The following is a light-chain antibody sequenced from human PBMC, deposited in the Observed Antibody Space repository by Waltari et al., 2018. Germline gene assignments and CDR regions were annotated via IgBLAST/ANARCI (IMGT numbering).Light chain of an antibody. CDR2: RNE. CDR1: ISTIIRGA. V-gene: IGLV1-44*01. Sequence: LTQPSSVSGAPGQTVTIPCSGSISTIIRGAVDWYRQLPGKAPNLLIYRNEQRPSGVPDRFSGSRSGTSASLAISGLLSEDEADYFCATWDDNLSTHVFGSGTKVTVL. J-gene: IGLJ1*01. CDR3: ATWDDNLSTHV.